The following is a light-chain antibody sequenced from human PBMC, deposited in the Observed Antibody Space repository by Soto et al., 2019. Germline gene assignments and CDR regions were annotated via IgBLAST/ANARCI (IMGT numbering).Light chain of an antibody. V-gene: IGKV3-15*01. CDR2: GAS. J-gene: IGKJ2*01. Sequence: EIVMTQSPATLSVSPGERATLSCRASQSVSSNLAWYQQKPGQAPRLLIYGASTRATGIPARFSGSGSGTEFTLTISSLQSEDFATYYCQQYNSYSGTFGQGTKLEIK. CDR3: QQYNSYSGT. CDR1: QSVSSN.